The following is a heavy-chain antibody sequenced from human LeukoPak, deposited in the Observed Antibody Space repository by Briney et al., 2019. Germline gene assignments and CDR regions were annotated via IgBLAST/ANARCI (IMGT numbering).Heavy chain of an antibody. D-gene: IGHD1-26*01. CDR3: ARVAGNYYYYMDV. Sequence: GGSLRLSCAASGFTVSSNYMSWVRQAPGKGLEWVSVIYSGGSTYYADSVKGRFTISRDNSKNTLYLQMNSLRAEDTAVYYCARVAGNYYYYMDVWGKGTTVTVSS. J-gene: IGHJ6*03. V-gene: IGHV3-53*01. CDR2: IYSGGST. CDR1: GFTVSSNY.